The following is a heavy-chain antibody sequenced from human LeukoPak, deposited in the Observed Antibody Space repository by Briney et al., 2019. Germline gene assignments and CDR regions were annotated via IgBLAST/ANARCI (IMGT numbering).Heavy chain of an antibody. CDR3: ARYCSSINCYFDY. J-gene: IGHJ4*02. D-gene: IGHD2-2*01. V-gene: IGHV4-4*02. Sequence: PSGTLSLTCAVSGDSISSGSWWSWVRQPPGKGLEWIGEIYYSGGTYYNPSLKSRLTISVDKSKNQFSLKLSSVTAADTAVYYCARYCSSINCYFDYWGQGTLVTVSS. CDR1: GDSISSGSW. CDR2: IYYSGGT.